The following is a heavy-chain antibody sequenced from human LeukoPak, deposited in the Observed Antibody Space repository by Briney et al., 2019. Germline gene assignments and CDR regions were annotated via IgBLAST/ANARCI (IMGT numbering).Heavy chain of an antibody. V-gene: IGHV3-23*01. CDR2: LRGSGGTP. D-gene: IGHD5-12*01. J-gene: IGHJ4*02. CDR1: GCTFSDYG. Sequence: GGSLRLSCEASGCTFSDYGMSWVRQAPGKGLEWVSALRGSGGTPYYADSVKGRFTISRDNSKNTLYLQMNSLRAEDTAVYYCAKAPGLIVATTSFDYWGQGTLVTVSS. CDR3: AKAPGLIVATTSFDY.